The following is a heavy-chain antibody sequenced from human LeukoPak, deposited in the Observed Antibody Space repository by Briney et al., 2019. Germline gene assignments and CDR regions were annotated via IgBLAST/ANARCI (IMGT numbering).Heavy chain of an antibody. V-gene: IGHV4-34*01. Sequence: PSETLSLTCAVYGGSFSGYYWSWIRQPPGKGLEWIGEINHSGSTNYNPSLKSRVTISVDTSKNQFSLKLSSVTAADTAVYYCARQYSSSSYYFDYWGQGTLVTVSS. D-gene: IGHD6-6*01. J-gene: IGHJ4*02. CDR1: GGSFSGYY. CDR3: ARQYSSSSYYFDY. CDR2: INHSGST.